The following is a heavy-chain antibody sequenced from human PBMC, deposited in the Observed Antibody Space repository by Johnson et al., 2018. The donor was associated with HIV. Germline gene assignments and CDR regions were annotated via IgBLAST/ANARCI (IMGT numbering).Heavy chain of an antibody. V-gene: IGHV3-15*05. CDR3: STGFSSCAFDI. CDR1: GFTFTNAW. J-gene: IGHJ3*02. CDR2: IKSKTDGGTT. Sequence: MQLVESGGGVVRPGGSLRLSCAASGFTFTNAWMTWVRQAPGKGLEWVGRIKSKTDGGTTDYAAPGKGKFSISRDDSKNTRYLQMNSLKTEDTAVYYCSTGFSSCAFDIWGQGTMVTVSS. D-gene: IGHD6-13*01.